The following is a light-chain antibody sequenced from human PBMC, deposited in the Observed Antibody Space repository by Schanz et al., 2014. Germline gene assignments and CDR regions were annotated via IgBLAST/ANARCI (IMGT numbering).Light chain of an antibody. CDR2: GTS. CDR1: QGVSGNY. Sequence: EIVLTQSPGTLSLSPGERAILSCRASQGVSGNYLAWYQEKPGQAPRLLIYGTSARATGVPDRFSGSGSGTDFTLTISRLEPEDFAVYYCQQYGSSPPTFGQGTKVEIK. CDR3: QQYGSSPPT. V-gene: IGKV3-20*01. J-gene: IGKJ1*01.